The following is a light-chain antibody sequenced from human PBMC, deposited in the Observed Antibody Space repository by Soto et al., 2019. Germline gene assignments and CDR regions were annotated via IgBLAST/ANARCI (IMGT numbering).Light chain of an antibody. CDR2: DAS. CDR1: QGISNY. CDR3: QQYDHLPRT. J-gene: IGKJ1*01. V-gene: IGKV1-33*01. Sequence: DIQMIQSPSSLSASVGDRVTITCQASQGISNYLNWYQQKPGKAPKLLIYDASNLERGVPSRFSGSGSGTDFTFTISSLQPEDFATYYCQQYDHLPRTFGRGTKVEIK.